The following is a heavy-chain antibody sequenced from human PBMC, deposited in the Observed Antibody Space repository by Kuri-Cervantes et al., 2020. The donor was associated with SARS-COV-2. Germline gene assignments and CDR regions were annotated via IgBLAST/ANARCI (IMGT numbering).Heavy chain of an antibody. V-gene: IGHV4-59*01. Sequence: ESLKISCTVSGGSISSYYWSWIRQPPGKGLEWIGFIYYSGSTNYNPSLKSRVTISVDTSKNQSSLKLSSVTAADTAVYYCAREDVGAIPHFDYWGQGTLVTVSS. CDR1: GGSISSYY. D-gene: IGHD1-26*01. CDR3: AREDVGAIPHFDY. J-gene: IGHJ4*02. CDR2: IYYSGST.